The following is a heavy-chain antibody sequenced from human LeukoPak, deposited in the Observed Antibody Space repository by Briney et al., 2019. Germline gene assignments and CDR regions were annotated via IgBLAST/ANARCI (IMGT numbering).Heavy chain of an antibody. CDR3: ARRGYYDTSGYLFDD. D-gene: IGHD3-22*01. CDR2: ISSSGSSI. CDR1: EFTFSSYE. J-gene: IGHJ4*02. V-gene: IGHV3-48*03. Sequence: GGSLRLSCAASEFTFSSYEMNWVRQAPGRGLEWVSYISSSGSSIYYVDSVKGRFIISRDNAKNSLFLQMNSLRAEDTAVYYCARRGYYDTSGYLFDDWGQGTLVTVSS.